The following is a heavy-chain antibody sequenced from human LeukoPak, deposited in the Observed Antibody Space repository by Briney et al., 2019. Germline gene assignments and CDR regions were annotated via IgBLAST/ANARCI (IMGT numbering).Heavy chain of an antibody. V-gene: IGHV3-7*01. Sequence: GGSLRLSCAASGFTFSSYWMSWVRQAPGKGLEWVANIKQDGSEKYYVDSVKGRFTISRDNAKNSLYLQMNGLRAEDTAVYYCAREGTSCYVDYWGQGTLVTVSS. CDR1: GFTFSSYW. J-gene: IGHJ4*02. D-gene: IGHD2-2*01. CDR3: AREGTSCYVDY. CDR2: IKQDGSEK.